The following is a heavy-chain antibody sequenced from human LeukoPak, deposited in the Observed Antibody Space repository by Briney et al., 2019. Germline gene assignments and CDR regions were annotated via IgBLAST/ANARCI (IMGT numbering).Heavy chain of an antibody. J-gene: IGHJ3*02. D-gene: IGHD5/OR15-5a*01. CDR2: IYYSGST. CDR3: ARIKGLYDAFDI. V-gene: IGHV4-39*07. CDR1: GGSISSYY. Sequence: SETLSLTCTVSGGSISSYYWGWIRQPPGKGLEWIGSIYYSGSTYYNPSLKSRVTISVDTSKNQFSLKLSSVTAADTAVYYCARIKGLYDAFDIWGQGTMVTVSS.